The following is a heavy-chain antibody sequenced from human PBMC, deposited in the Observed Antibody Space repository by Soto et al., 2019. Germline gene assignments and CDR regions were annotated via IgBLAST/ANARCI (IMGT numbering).Heavy chain of an antibody. D-gene: IGHD6-19*01. CDR2: IWYDGSNK. CDR3: ARGNFDPPIAVADHWVVFDY. CDR1: GFTFSSYG. V-gene: IGHV3-33*01. Sequence: GGSLRLSCAASGFTFSSYGMHWVRQAPGKGLEWVAVIWYDGSNKYYADSVKGRFTISRDNSKNTLYLQMNSLRAEDTAVYYCARGNFDPPIAVADHWVVFDYWGQGTLVTVSS. J-gene: IGHJ4*02.